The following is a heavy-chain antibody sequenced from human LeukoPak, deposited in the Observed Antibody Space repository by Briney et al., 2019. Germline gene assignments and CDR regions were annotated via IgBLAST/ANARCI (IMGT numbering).Heavy chain of an antibody. J-gene: IGHJ4*02. V-gene: IGHV3-30*04. CDR2: ISYDGSNK. CDR1: GFTFSSYA. CDR3: AKDRDCSSTSCYFFDY. Sequence: GGSLRLSCAASGFTFSSYAMHWVRQAPGKGLEWVAVISYDGSNKYYADSVKGRFTISRDNSKNTLYLQMNSLRAEDTAVYYCAKDRDCSSTSCYFFDYWGQGTLVTVSS. D-gene: IGHD2-2*01.